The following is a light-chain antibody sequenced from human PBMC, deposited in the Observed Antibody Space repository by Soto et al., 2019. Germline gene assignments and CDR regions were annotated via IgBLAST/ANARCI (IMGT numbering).Light chain of an antibody. CDR1: HSVSSY. CDR2: DAS. V-gene: IGKV3-11*01. CDR3: QYFGGSGT. J-gene: IGKJ1*01. Sequence: EIVLTQSPVTLSLSPGERATLSCRASHSVSSYLAWYQQKPGQAPRLLIYDASNRAADIPARFSASGSGTDFTLTISSLEPEDFAVYYCQYFGGSGTFGQGTKV.